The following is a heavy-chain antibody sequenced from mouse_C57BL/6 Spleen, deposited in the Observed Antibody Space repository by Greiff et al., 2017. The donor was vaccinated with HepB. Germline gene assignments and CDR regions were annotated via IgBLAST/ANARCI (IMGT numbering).Heavy chain of an antibody. CDR1: GFTFSSYG. Sequence: DVQLVESGGDLVKPGGSLKLSCAASGFTFSSYGMSWVRQTPDKRLEWVATISSGGSYTYYPDSVKGRFTISRDNAKNTLYLQMSSLKSEDTAMYYCARQYYYGSSYNYAMDYWGQGTSVTVSS. CDR3: ARQYYYGSSYNYAMDY. V-gene: IGHV5-6*01. D-gene: IGHD1-1*01. J-gene: IGHJ4*01. CDR2: ISSGGSYT.